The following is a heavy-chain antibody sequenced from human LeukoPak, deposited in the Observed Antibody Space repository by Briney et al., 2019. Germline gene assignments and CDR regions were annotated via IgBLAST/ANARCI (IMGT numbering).Heavy chain of an antibody. D-gene: IGHD2-2*02. CDR2: ISSSGSTI. V-gene: IGHV3-11*04. CDR3: ARVYCSSTSCYSSDAFDI. CDR1: GFTFSDYY. J-gene: IGHJ3*02. Sequence: GGSLRLSCAASGFTFSDYYMSWIRQAPGKGLEWVSYISSSGSTIYYADSVKGRFTISRDNAKNSLYLQMNSLRAEDTAVYYCARVYCSSTSCYSSDAFDIWGQGTMVTVSS.